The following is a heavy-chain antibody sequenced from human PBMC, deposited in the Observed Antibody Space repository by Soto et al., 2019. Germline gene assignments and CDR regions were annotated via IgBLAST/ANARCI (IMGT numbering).Heavy chain of an antibody. Sequence: QVQLVQSGAEVKKPGSSVKVSCTASGDTFNFYTISWVRRAPGQGLEWMGRIIPMLGMSNYAQNFQGRVTMIADKSRSTAYMELSSLRSEDTALYYCATNYGSGSAHFDNWGQGTLVTVS. CDR3: ATNYGSGSAHFDN. V-gene: IGHV1-69*02. D-gene: IGHD3-10*01. J-gene: IGHJ4*02. CDR2: IIPMLGMS. CDR1: GDTFNFYT.